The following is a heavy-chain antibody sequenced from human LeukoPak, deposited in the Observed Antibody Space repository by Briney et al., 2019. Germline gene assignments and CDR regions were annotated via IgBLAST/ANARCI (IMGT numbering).Heavy chain of an antibody. Sequence: PGGSLRLSCAASGFTFSSYAMSWVRQAPGKGLEWVSAISGSGGSTYYADSVKGRFTISRDNSKNTLYLQMSSLRAEDTAVYFCARVPYCTGTRCHGAPYYYYGMDVWGQGTTVIVS. D-gene: IGHD2-2*01. CDR2: ISGSGGST. V-gene: IGHV3-23*01. CDR1: GFTFSSYA. J-gene: IGHJ6*02. CDR3: ARVPYCTGTRCHGAPYYYYGMDV.